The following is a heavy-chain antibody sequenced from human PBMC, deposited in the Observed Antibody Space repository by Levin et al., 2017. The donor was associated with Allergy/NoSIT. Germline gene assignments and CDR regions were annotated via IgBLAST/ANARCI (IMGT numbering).Heavy chain of an antibody. Sequence: GESLKISCAASGFTFSSYAMHWVRQAPGKGLEYVSAISSNGGSTYYANSVKGRFTISRDNSKNTLYLQMGSLRAEDMAVYYCARGGRYYDFWSGYHQHTSDYYYDGMDVWGQGTTVTVSS. CDR2: ISSNGGST. CDR1: GFTFSSYA. J-gene: IGHJ6*02. D-gene: IGHD3-3*01. CDR3: ARGGRYYDFWSGYHQHTSDYYYDGMDV. V-gene: IGHV3-64*01.